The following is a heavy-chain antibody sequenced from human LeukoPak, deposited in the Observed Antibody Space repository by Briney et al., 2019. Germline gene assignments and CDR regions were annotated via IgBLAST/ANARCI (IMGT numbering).Heavy chain of an antibody. CDR3: ARVGRSGGFLIDY. D-gene: IGHD2-8*02. CDR2: IYYSGST. V-gene: IGHV4-31*03. Sequence: PSETLSLTCTVSGGSISSGGYYWSWIRQHPGKGLEWIGYIYYSGSTYYNPSLKSRVTISVDTSKNQFSLKLSSVTAADTAVYYCARVGRSGGFLIDYWGHGTLVTVSS. J-gene: IGHJ4*01. CDR1: GGSISSGGYY.